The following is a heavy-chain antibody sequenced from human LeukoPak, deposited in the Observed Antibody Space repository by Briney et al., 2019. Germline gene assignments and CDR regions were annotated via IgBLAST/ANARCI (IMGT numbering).Heavy chain of an antibody. D-gene: IGHD2-21*02. J-gene: IGHJ3*02. CDR1: GVSISSYF. Sequence: SETLSLTCTVSGVSISSYFWSWIRQPAGKGLEWIGHIYTSGTTNYNPPLKSRVTISVDESKNQFSLKLTSVTAVDTAVYYCARIGDDYSFDKWGQGTMVTVSS. V-gene: IGHV4-4*07. CDR3: ARIGDDYSFDK. CDR2: IYTSGTT.